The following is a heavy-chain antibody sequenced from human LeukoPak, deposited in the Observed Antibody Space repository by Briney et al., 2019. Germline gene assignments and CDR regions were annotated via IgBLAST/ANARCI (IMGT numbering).Heavy chain of an antibody. CDR1: GGSISSSSYY. J-gene: IGHJ4*02. CDR3: ARRTHSGSYPSYFDY. D-gene: IGHD1-26*01. Sequence: PSETLSLTCTVSGGSISSSSYYWAWIRQPPGTGLEWIGSIYYSGSTYYNPSLRSRVTISVDTSKNQFSLKLSSVTASDTAVYYCARRTHSGSYPSYFDYWGQGTLVTVSS. CDR2: IYYSGST. V-gene: IGHV4-39*01.